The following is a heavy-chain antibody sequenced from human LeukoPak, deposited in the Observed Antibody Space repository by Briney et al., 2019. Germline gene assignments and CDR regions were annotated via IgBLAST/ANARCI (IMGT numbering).Heavy chain of an antibody. CDR2: IYSSGSI. CDR1: GGSISSSSYY. Sequence: SETLSLTCTVSGGSISSSSYYWSWIRQPAGKGLEWIGRIYSSGSINYNPSLKSRVTISVDTSKNQFSLNLSSVTAADTAVYYCAREGITMIRGGFDPWGQGTLVTVSS. J-gene: IGHJ5*02. V-gene: IGHV4-61*02. D-gene: IGHD3-10*01. CDR3: AREGITMIRGGFDP.